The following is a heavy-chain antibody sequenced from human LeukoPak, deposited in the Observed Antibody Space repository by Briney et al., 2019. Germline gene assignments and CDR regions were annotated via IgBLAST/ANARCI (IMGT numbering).Heavy chain of an antibody. CDR2: ISGSGGGT. CDR1: GFTFSTYG. J-gene: IGHJ4*02. V-gene: IGHV3-23*01. Sequence: GGTLRLSCAASGFTFSTYGMSWVRQAPGKGLEWVAAISGSGGGTYYADSVKGRFTISRDNSKNTLYLQMNSLRAEDTAVYYCAKADKGWFGELLGYFDYWGQGTLVTVSS. CDR3: AKADKGWFGELLGYFDY. D-gene: IGHD3-10*01.